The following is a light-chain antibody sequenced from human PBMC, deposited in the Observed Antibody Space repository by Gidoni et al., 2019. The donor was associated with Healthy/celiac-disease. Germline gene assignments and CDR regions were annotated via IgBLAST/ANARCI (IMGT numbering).Light chain of an antibody. V-gene: IGLV7-46*01. CDR3: LLSYSGARSFEV. CDR1: TGAVTSGHY. J-gene: IGLJ3*02. CDR2: DTS. Sequence: QAVVTQEPSLTVSPGGTVTLTSGSSTGAVTSGHYPYWFQQKPGQAPRTLIYDTSNKHSWTPARFSDSLLGGKAALTLSGAQPEDEAEYYCLLSYSGARSFEVFGGGTKLTVL.